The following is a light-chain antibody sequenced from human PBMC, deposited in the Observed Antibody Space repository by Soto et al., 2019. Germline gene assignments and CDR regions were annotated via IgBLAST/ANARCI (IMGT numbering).Light chain of an antibody. CDR2: KAS. V-gene: IGKV1-5*03. Sequence: DIQMTQSPSTLSASVGDRVTITCRASQNVNPWLAWYQQKPGKAPKILIYKASTLKSGVPSRFSGSGSGTEFSLTINRLQPDDFATYYCQQYNSWSAWTFGQGTKVESK. J-gene: IGKJ1*01. CDR1: QNVNPW. CDR3: QQYNSWSAWT.